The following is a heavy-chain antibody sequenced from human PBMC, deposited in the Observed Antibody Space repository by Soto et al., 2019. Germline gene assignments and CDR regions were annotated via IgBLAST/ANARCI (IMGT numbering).Heavy chain of an antibody. CDR2: INSNGDST. J-gene: IGHJ4*02. D-gene: IGHD2-2*01. CDR1: GFTCSRYV. CDR3: ARVPDLDYCSRTSCLYYFDY. V-gene: IGHV3-23*01. Sequence: PLRLSCVASGFTCSRYVMSWVSQAPGKGLEWVSTINSNGDSTYYADSVKGRFTISRDNSKTSLYLQMNSLRAEDTAVYYCARVPDLDYCSRTSCLYYFDYWGQGALVTVSS.